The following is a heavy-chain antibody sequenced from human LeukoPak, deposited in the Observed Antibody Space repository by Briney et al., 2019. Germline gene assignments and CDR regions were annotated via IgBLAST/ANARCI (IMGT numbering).Heavy chain of an antibody. V-gene: IGHV4-59*01. D-gene: IGHD5-12*01. Sequence: SETLSLTCTVSGGLLSSYYWSWLRQSPGKGLEWIGYIPYSGSTNYSPSLMSRVTISVGTSKSRFALKVRSVTAADTAGYCCGREPAYSYGYSRFDYLGRGTLVTVCS. CDR3: GREPAYSYGYSRFDY. CDR2: IPYSGST. J-gene: IGHJ4*02. CDR1: GGLLSSYY.